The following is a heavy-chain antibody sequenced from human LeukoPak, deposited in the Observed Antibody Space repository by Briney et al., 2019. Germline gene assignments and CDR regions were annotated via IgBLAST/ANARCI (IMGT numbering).Heavy chain of an antibody. CDR2: IRQDGSQK. J-gene: IGHJ4*02. Sequence: PGGSLRLSCAASGFTFSSYWMSWVRKAPGKVLEWVATIRQDGSQKYYVDSVKGRFTISRDNAKNSLYLQMNSLRAEDTAVYYCARESGSVTSEVDFDYWGQGTLVTVSS. CDR3: ARESGSVTSEVDFDY. D-gene: IGHD4-17*01. CDR1: GFTFSSYW. V-gene: IGHV3-7*01.